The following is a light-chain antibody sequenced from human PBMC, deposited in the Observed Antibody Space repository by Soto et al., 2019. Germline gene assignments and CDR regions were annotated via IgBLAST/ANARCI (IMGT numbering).Light chain of an antibody. V-gene: IGKV3-15*01. J-gene: IGKJ1*01. CDR2: ATS. CDR1: QSIDDK. Sequence: IVMTQSPATLSVSPGERATLSCRAGQSIDDKLAWYQQRPGQAPRLLIYATSTRVAGIPARFSGSGSGTEFTLTISSLQPDDFATYYCQQYNSYSFGQGTKVDIK. CDR3: QQYNSYS.